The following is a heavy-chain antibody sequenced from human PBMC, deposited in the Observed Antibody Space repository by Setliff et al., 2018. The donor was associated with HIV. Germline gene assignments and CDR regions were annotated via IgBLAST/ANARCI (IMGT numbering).Heavy chain of an antibody. D-gene: IGHD5-12*01. V-gene: IGHV4-34*01. CDR2: INQSGGI. Sequence: PSETLSLTCAVSGGSFSGYYWSWIRQPPGKGLEWIGEINQSGGINYNPSLKSRVTISIDTFKNQFSMKLYSVTAADTAVYYCATASGYDLFMGAFDIWGQGKMVTVSS. CDR1: GGSFSGYY. J-gene: IGHJ3*02. CDR3: ATASGYDLFMGAFDI.